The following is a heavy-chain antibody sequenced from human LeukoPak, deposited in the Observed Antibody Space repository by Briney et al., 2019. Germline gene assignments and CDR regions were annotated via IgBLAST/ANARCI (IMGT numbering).Heavy chain of an antibody. CDR3: ARDRALYDSRRGYYYTEDDY. CDR1: GFTFSSYW. V-gene: IGHV3-7*01. D-gene: IGHD3-22*01. Sequence: GGSLRLSCAASGFTFSSYWMSWVRQAPGNGLEWVANINEDGSEKYYVDSVKGRFTISRDNAKSSLYLQMNSLRVDDTAVYYCARDRALYDSRRGYYYTEDDYWGQGTLVTVSS. J-gene: IGHJ4*02. CDR2: INEDGSEK.